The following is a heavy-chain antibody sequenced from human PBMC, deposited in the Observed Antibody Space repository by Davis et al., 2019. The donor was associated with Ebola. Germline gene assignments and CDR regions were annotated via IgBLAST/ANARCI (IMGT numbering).Heavy chain of an antibody. D-gene: IGHD1-7*01. CDR3: ARSYWHYWFDY. Sequence: MPGGSLRLSCTVSGGSISSSSYYWGWIRQPPGKGLEWIGSIYYSGSTYYNPSLKSRVTISVDTSKNQFSLKLSSVTAADTAVYYCARSYWHYWFDYWGQETLFTVSS. CDR2: IYYSGST. J-gene: IGHJ4*02. CDR1: GGSISSSSYY. V-gene: IGHV4-39*01.